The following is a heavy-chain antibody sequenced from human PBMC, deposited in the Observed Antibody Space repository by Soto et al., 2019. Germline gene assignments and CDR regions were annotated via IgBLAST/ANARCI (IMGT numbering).Heavy chain of an antibody. CDR1: GYRFSNYW. V-gene: IGHV5-51*01. CDR2: IYPGDSDT. Sequence: GESLKISCKGSGYRFSNYWIGWVRQMPGKGLEWMGIIYPGDSDTRYSPSFQGQVTMSADKSISTAYLQWSSLKASDTAIYYCARPSSNWYTHMDVWGQGTTVTVSS. J-gene: IGHJ6*02. CDR3: ARPSSNWYTHMDV. D-gene: IGHD6-13*01.